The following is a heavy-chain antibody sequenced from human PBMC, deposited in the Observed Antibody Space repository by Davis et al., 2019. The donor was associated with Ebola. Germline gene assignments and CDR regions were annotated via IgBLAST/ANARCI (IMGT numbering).Heavy chain of an antibody. CDR2: IYYSGST. CDR1: GGSISSYY. Sequence: SETLSLTCTVSGGSISSYYWSWIRQPPGKGLEWIGYIYYSGSTNYNPSLKSRVTISVDTSKNQFSLKLSSVPAADTAVYYCARGLQWLPDAFDIWGQGTMVTVSS. J-gene: IGHJ3*02. V-gene: IGHV4-59*01. CDR3: ARGLQWLPDAFDI. D-gene: IGHD6-19*01.